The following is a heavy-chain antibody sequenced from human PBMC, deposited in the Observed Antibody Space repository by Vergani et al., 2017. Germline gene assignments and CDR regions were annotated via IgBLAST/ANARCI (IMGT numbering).Heavy chain of an antibody. CDR1: GFRFSDYG. CDR3: ARDHRDYNNYPGTFDI. D-gene: IGHD5-24*01. V-gene: IGHV3-30*03. Sequence: HVQMVESGGGVVQPGRSLRLSCAVSGFRFSDYGMHWVRQAPGRGLEWVALISYDGDTTYYEDSVKGRFTISRDNAKSSLFLQMDSLRAEDTAVYYCARDHRDYNNYPGTFDIWGQGSMVTVSS. J-gene: IGHJ3*02. CDR2: ISYDGDTT.